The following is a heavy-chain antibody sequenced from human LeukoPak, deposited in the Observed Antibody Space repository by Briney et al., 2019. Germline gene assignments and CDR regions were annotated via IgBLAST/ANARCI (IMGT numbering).Heavy chain of an antibody. CDR1: GGSISSYY. V-gene: IGHV4-59*08. D-gene: IGHD5-12*01. J-gene: IGHJ1*01. CDR3: ARLARRGFEYFQH. CDR2: IYYSGST. Sequence: SETLSLTCTVSGGSISSYYWSWIRQPPGKGQELIGYIYYSGSTNYNPSLKSRVTISVDTSKNQFSLKLSSVTAADTAVYYCARLARRGFEYFQHWGQGTLVTVSS.